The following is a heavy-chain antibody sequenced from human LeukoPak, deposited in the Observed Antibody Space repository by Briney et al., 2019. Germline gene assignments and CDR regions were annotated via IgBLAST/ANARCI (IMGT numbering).Heavy chain of an antibody. Sequence: GGSLRLSCAASGFTFSSYAMSWVRQAPGKGLEWVSAISGSGGSTYYADSVKGRFTISRDNSKNTLYLQMNSLRAEDTAVYYCAKISRIRFLEWLLHSDAFDIWGQGTMVTVSS. V-gene: IGHV3-23*01. CDR1: GFTFSSYA. CDR2: ISGSGGST. J-gene: IGHJ3*02. D-gene: IGHD3-3*01. CDR3: AKISRIRFLEWLLHSDAFDI.